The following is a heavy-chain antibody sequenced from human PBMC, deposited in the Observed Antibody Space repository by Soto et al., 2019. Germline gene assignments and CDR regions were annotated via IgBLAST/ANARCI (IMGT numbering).Heavy chain of an antibody. CDR1: GGTFSSYT. Sequence: QVQLVQSGAEVKKPGSSVKVSCKASGGTFSSYTISWVRQAPGQGLEWMGRIIPILGIANYAQKFQGRVTITADKSTSTAHMELSSLRSEDTAVYYCARDLYNWNAFDYWGQGTLVTVSS. J-gene: IGHJ4*02. V-gene: IGHV1-69*08. CDR3: ARDLYNWNAFDY. CDR2: IIPILGIA. D-gene: IGHD1-20*01.